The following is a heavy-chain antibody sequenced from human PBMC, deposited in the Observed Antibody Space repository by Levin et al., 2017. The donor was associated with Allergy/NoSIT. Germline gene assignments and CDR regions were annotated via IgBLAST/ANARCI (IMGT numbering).Heavy chain of an antibody. CDR1: GGSVSSGSYY. Sequence: SQTLSLTCTVSGGSVSSGSYYWSWIRQPPGKGLEWIGYIYYSGSTNYNPSLKSRVTISVDTSKNQFSLKLSSVTAADTAVYYCARGPYYDILTGYYIADYWGQGTLVTVSS. V-gene: IGHV4-61*01. D-gene: IGHD3-9*01. CDR2: IYYSGST. CDR3: ARGPYYDILTGYYIADY. J-gene: IGHJ4*02.